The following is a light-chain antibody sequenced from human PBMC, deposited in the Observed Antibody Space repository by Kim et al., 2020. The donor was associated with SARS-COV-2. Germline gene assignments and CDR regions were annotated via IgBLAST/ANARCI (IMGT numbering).Light chain of an antibody. V-gene: IGKV1-5*03. CDR3: QQYHTYPRT. Sequence: DIQMTQSPSTLSASVGDRVTITCRASQSISNWLAWYQEKPGKAPNLLIYKSSSLQSGVPSRFSGSGSGTEFTLTISSLQPDDFATYYCQQYHTYPRTFGQGTKVDIK. CDR2: KSS. CDR1: QSISNW. J-gene: IGKJ1*01.